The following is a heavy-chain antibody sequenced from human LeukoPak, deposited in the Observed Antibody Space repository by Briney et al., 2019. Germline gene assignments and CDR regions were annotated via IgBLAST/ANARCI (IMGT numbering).Heavy chain of an antibody. D-gene: IGHD4-17*01. CDR2: ISSSGSTV. Sequence: GGSLRLSCAASGFTFSSYEMNWVRQAPGKGLEWVSYISSSGSTVYYADSVKGRFTISRGNAKNSLYLQMNSLRAEDTAVYYCARQAYGDHGDYWGQGTLVTVSS. V-gene: IGHV3-48*03. J-gene: IGHJ4*02. CDR3: ARQAYGDHGDY. CDR1: GFTFSSYE.